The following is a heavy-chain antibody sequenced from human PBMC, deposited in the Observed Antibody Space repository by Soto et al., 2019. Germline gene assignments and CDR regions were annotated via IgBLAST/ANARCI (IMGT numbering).Heavy chain of an antibody. Sequence: SETLSLTCRVSGGSMSGYYWSWIRQAPGKGLEWIGYVYYTGSTNYNPSLQSRVTISVDTSNKQFSLSLRLVTAADTAVYFCARSIAVPSSHIDHWGQGIRVTVSS. CDR3: ARSIAVPSSHIDH. V-gene: IGHV4-59*01. CDR2: VYYTGST. J-gene: IGHJ4*02. D-gene: IGHD6-6*01. CDR1: GGSMSGYY.